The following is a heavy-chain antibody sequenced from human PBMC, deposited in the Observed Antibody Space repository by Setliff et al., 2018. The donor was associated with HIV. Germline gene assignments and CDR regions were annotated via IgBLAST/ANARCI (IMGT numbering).Heavy chain of an antibody. CDR1: GYSLSSDYY. D-gene: IGHD2-15*01. Sequence: PSETLSLTCAVSGYSLSSDYYWGWIRQPPGKGLEWIASIYHSGSTYYNPSLKSRVTISVDASERHFSLRMTSTTAADTAIYYCARGVPLLPPNFWGQGTLVTVSS. CDR3: ARGVPLLPPNF. J-gene: IGHJ4*02. CDR2: IYHSGST. V-gene: IGHV4-38-2*01.